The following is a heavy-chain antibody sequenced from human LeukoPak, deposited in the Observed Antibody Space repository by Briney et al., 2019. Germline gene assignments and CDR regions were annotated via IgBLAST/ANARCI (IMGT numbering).Heavy chain of an antibody. CDR3: ARESRNTVTYFFDY. Sequence: GGSLRLSCAASGFTVSSNFASWVRQAPGKGLEWVSIIYSDGTTYYADSVKGRFTISRDNSKNTVYLQMNSLRVEDTAVYYCARESRNTVTYFFDYWGQGTLVTVSS. CDR1: GFTVSSNF. J-gene: IGHJ4*02. CDR2: IYSDGTT. V-gene: IGHV3-53*01. D-gene: IGHD4-17*01.